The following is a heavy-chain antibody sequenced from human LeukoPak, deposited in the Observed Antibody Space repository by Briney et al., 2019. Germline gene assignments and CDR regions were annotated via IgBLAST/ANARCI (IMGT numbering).Heavy chain of an antibody. CDR2: IYYSGST. Sequence: PSETLSLTCAVSGGSISSGGYSWSWIRQPPGKGLEWFGYIYYSGSTYYNPSLKSRVTISVDTSKNQFSLKLNSMTAADTAVYYCARRYGRFGVVYFDYWGQGTLVTVSS. D-gene: IGHD3-3*01. CDR3: ARRYGRFGVVYFDY. V-gene: IGHV4-30-2*03. CDR1: GGSISSGGYS. J-gene: IGHJ4*02.